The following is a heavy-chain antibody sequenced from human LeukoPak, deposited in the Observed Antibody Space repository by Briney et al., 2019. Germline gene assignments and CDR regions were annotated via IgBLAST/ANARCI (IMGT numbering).Heavy chain of an antibody. CDR3: ARGPNSTLYYYCYMDV. CDR2: INHSGST. CDR1: GGSFSGYY. D-gene: IGHD1-1*01. J-gene: IGHJ6*03. V-gene: IGHV4-34*01. Sequence: SETLSLTCAVYGGSFSGYYWSWIRQPPGKGLEWIGEINHSGSTNYNPSLKSRVTISVDTSKNQFSLKLSSVTAADTAVYYCARGPNSTLYYYCYMDVWGKGTTVTVSS.